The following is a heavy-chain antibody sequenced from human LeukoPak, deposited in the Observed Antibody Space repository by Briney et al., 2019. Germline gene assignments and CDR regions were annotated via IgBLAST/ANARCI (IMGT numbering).Heavy chain of an antibody. CDR3: ARGVGWQWLI. CDR2: ISSNGGST. CDR1: GFIFSSYN. J-gene: IGHJ4*02. V-gene: IGHV3-64*01. Sequence: GGSLRLSCAASGFIFSSYNMNWVRQAPGKGLEYVSAISSNGGSTYYANSVKGRFTISRDNSKNTLYLQMGSLRAEDMAVYYCARGVGWQWLIWGQGTLVTVSS. D-gene: IGHD6-19*01.